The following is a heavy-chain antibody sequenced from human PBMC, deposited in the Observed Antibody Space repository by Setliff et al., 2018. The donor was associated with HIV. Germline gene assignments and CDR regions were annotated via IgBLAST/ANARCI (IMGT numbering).Heavy chain of an antibody. CDR2: IYSGGTTT. CDR3: AKDVAVAGRFGDFHH. CDR1: GVTLSSYS. D-gene: IGHD6-19*01. V-gene: IGHV3-23*03. Sequence: GGSLRLSCAASGVTLSSYSLNWVRQAQGKGLEWVSVIYSGGTTTYYADSVKGRFTISRDNSKNTVYLQMSSLRAEDTAIYYCAKDVAVAGRFGDFHHWGQGTLVTVSS. J-gene: IGHJ1*01.